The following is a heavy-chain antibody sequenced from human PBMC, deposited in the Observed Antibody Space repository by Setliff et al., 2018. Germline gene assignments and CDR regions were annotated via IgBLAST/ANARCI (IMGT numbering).Heavy chain of an antibody. CDR3: ARATVGLATIIYFDS. Sequence: PSETLSLTCTVSGASISSGFYYWSWIRQPAGSGLEWIGRVHSSGDTKYSPSLKTRVTMAVDTSKNQFSLKLNSATATDTGTYYCARATVGLATIIYFDSWAQGVLVTVS. J-gene: IGHJ4*02. CDR2: VHSSGDT. V-gene: IGHV4-61*02. D-gene: IGHD5-12*01. CDR1: GASISSGFYY.